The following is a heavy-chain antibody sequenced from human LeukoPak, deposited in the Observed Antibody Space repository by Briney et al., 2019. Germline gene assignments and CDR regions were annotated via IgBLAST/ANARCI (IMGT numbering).Heavy chain of an antibody. Sequence: ASVKVSCKASGYTFTNYGISWVRQAPGQGLEWMGWISPYNGYTHYTQNLQGRVTVTTDTSTSTAYMELRSLRSDDPAVYYCARVSSDCRTSPSCYDYWGQGTLVIVSS. CDR1: GYTFTNYG. V-gene: IGHV1-18*01. CDR2: ISPYNGYT. J-gene: IGHJ4*02. D-gene: IGHD2-2*01. CDR3: ARVSSDCRTSPSCYDY.